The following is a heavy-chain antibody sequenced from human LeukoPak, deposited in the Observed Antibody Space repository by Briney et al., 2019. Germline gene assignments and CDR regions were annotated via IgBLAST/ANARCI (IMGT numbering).Heavy chain of an antibody. CDR3: ARENIVVVPAAPTFGY. J-gene: IGHJ4*02. CDR2: FDPEDGET. Sequence: GASVKVSCKVSGYTLTELSMHWVRQAPGKGLEWMGGFDPEDGETIYAQKFQGRVTMTEDTSTDTAYMELSSLRSEDTAVYYCARENIVVVPAAPTFGYWGQGTLVTVSS. D-gene: IGHD2-2*01. V-gene: IGHV1-24*01. CDR1: GYTLTELS.